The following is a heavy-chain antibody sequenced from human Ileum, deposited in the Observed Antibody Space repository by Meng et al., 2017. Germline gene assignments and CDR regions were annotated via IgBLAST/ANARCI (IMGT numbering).Heavy chain of an antibody. V-gene: IGHV4-34*01. CDR2: INHSGST. CDR3: SRTSYYDNSGYYPG. CDR1: GGSVSCYD. J-gene: IGHJ4*02. Sequence: QVRILERGAGWFKPSETLSLNCAVYGGSVSCYDWSWIRQPPGKGLEWIREINHSGSTNYNPSLKSRVTISVDTSKNQFSLKLSSVTAADTAVYYCSRTSYYDNSGYYPGWGQGTPVTVSS. D-gene: IGHD3-22*01.